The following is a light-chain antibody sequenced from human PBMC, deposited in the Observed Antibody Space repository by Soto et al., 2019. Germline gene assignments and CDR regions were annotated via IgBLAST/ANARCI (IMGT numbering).Light chain of an antibody. J-gene: IGKJ1*01. CDR3: QHFGSSSWT. CDR1: QIVSSSD. V-gene: IGKV3-20*01. CDR2: GAS. Sequence: EIVLTQSPGTLSLSPGERATLSCRASQIVSSSDLAWYQQKPCQAPRLLIYGASNRATGTPDRFSGSGSGTNFTLTISRLEPEDFEVYYCQHFGSSSWTFGQGTKVEIK.